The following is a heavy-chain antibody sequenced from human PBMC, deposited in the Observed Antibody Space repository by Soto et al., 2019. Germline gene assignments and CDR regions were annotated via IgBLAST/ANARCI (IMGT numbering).Heavy chain of an antibody. V-gene: IGHV4-59*01. CDR2: IYYSGST. CDR1: GGSISSYY. D-gene: IGHD2-2*02. CDR3: ARAEPYTWFDP. J-gene: IGHJ5*02. Sequence: QVQLQESGPGLVKPSETLSLTCTVSGGSISSYYWSWIRQPPGKGLEWIGYIYYSGSTNYNPSLKSRVTISVDTSKNQFSLKLSSVTAADTAVYHGARAEPYTWFDPWGQGTLVTVSS.